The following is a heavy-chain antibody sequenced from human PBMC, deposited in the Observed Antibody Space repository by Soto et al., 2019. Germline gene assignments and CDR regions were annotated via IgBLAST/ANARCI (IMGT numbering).Heavy chain of an antibody. CDR3: AREEYYYGSGAFFDY. Sequence: QVQLVQSGAEVKKPGSSVQVSCKASGGTFSSYTISWVRQAPGQGLEWMGRIIPILGIANYAQKFQGRVTMTADKSTSTAYMELSSLRSEDTAVYYCAREEYYYGSGAFFDYWGQGTLVTVSS. D-gene: IGHD3-10*01. CDR1: GGTFSSYT. J-gene: IGHJ4*02. V-gene: IGHV1-69*08. CDR2: IIPILGIA.